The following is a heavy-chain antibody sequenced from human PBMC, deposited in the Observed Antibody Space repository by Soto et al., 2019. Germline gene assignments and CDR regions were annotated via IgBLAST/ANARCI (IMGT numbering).Heavy chain of an antibody. V-gene: IGHV3-11*01. CDR3: ARRLQWQLRPLDS. D-gene: IGHD6-19*01. CDR2: INTLSSAI. CDR1: GFTFSDYY. Sequence: GGSLRLSCAGSGFTFSDYYMTWVRQAPGKGLEWVSYINTLSSAIYYADSVKGRFTISRDNAKNSLYLQMNSLRAEDTAVYYCARRLQWQLRPLDSWGRGTLVTVSS. J-gene: IGHJ4*02.